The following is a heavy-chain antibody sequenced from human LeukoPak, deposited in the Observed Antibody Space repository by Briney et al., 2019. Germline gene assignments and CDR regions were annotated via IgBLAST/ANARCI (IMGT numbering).Heavy chain of an antibody. CDR1: GFTFDDYA. Sequence: PGGSLRLSCAASGFTFDDYAMHWVRQAPGKGLEWVSLISWDGGSTYYADSVKGRFTISRDNSKNSLYLQMNSLRAEDTALYYCAKDGVLRYFDWLSTQSTGLRSYYYYYMDVWGKGTTVTVSS. V-gene: IGHV3-43D*03. CDR2: ISWDGGST. D-gene: IGHD3-9*01. J-gene: IGHJ6*03. CDR3: AKDGVLRYFDWLSTQSTGLRSYYYYYMDV.